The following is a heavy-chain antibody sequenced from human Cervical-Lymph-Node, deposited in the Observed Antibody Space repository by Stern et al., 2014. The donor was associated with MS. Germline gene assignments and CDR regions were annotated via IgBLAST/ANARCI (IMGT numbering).Heavy chain of an antibody. J-gene: IGHJ4*02. CDR1: GGSTSSYY. CDR2: ISSSGGT. D-gene: IGHD6-6*01. V-gene: IGHV4-4*08. CDR3: ARGYTTSSGRPDY. Sequence: VQLVESGPGLVKPSETLSLTCTVSGGSTSSYYWSWIRQPPGKGLEWIGYISSSGGTKYNPSLKGRFPIPQDPPKNLFPLTLSFVTAADTAVYYCARGYTTSSGRPDYWGQGTLVTVSS.